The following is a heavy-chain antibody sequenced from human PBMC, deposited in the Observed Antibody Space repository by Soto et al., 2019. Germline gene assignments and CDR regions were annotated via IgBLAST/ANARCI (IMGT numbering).Heavy chain of an antibody. D-gene: IGHD6-13*01. J-gene: IGHJ5*02. CDR1: GGSFSGYY. CDR2: INHSGST. Sequence: SETLSLTCAVYGGSFSGYYWSWIRQPPGKGLEWIGEINHSGSTNYNPSLKSRVTISVDTSKNQFSLKLSSVTAADTAVYYCARGGKSHSSPLGWFDPWGQGTLVTVSS. V-gene: IGHV4-34*01. CDR3: ARGGKSHSSPLGWFDP.